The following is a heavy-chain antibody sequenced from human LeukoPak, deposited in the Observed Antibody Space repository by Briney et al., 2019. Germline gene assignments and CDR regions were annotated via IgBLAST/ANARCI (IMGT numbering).Heavy chain of an antibody. CDR3: ARYNNGPSDY. CDR1: GFTFNNHW. D-gene: IGHD2-8*01. CDR2: IKEDGGET. V-gene: IGHV3-7*01. J-gene: IGHJ4*02. Sequence: GGSLRLSCTVSGFTFNNHWMSWVRQAPGKGLEWVANIKEDGGETSYLDSVKGRFAISRDNARNSLYLQMDNLRVEDTAVYYCARYNNGPSDYRGQGTLVTVSS.